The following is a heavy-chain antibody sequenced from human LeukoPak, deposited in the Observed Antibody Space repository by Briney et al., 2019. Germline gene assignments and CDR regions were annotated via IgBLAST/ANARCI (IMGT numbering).Heavy chain of an antibody. V-gene: IGHV3-9*01. CDR2: ISWNSGSI. CDR1: GFAFDDYA. J-gene: IGHJ4*02. D-gene: IGHD2-15*01. Sequence: GGSLRLSCAASGFAFDDYAMHWVRQAPGKGLEWVSGISWNSGSIGYADSVKGRFTISRDNAKNSLHLQMNSLRAEDTALYYCAKNPSYCSGGRCYVSHYFDYWGQGTLVIVSS. CDR3: AKNPSYCSGGRCYVSHYFDY.